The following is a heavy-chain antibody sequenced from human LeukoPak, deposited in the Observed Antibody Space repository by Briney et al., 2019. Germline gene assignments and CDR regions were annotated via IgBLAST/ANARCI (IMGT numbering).Heavy chain of an antibody. CDR2: ISTYNGNR. D-gene: IGHD2-15*01. CDR3: ARESGGLDY. V-gene: IGHV1-18*01. J-gene: IGHJ4*02. CDR1: GYPFTNYR. Sequence: GASVKVSCKASGYPFTNYRITWVRQAPGQGLEWMGWISTYNGNRNYAQKLQGRVTMTTDTSTSPDYMELSSLRSDDTAVYYCARESGGLDYWGQGTLVTVSS.